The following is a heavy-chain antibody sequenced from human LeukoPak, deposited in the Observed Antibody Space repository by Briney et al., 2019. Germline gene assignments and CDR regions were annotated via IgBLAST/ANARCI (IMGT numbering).Heavy chain of an antibody. Sequence: SETLSLTCTVSGFSISRISYWGWIRQPPGKGPEWIGSFYHSGATYYSPSLESRVTISVDTSKNHISLSLRSVTAADTALYFCARGTTDYGDYLQDSNLPYYFDSWGQGTLVTVSS. CDR3: ARGTTDYGDYLQDSNLPYYFDS. CDR2: FYHSGAT. J-gene: IGHJ4*02. CDR1: GFSISRISY. D-gene: IGHD4-17*01. V-gene: IGHV4-38-2*02.